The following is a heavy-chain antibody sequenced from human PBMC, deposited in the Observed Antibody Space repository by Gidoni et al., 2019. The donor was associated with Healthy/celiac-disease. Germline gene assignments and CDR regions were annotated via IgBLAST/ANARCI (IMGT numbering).Heavy chain of an antibody. V-gene: IGHV4-31*03. Sequence: QVQLQESGPGLVKPSQTLSLTCTVSGGSISSCGYYWSWIRQHPGKGLEWIGYIYYTGSTYFNPSLKSRVSISVDTSKNQFSLRLSSVTAADTAVYYCARCAYTYGPHKIYNWFDPWGQGTLVTVSS. CDR1: GGSISSCGYY. CDR2: IYYTGST. D-gene: IGHD5-18*01. CDR3: ARCAYTYGPHKIYNWFDP. J-gene: IGHJ5*02.